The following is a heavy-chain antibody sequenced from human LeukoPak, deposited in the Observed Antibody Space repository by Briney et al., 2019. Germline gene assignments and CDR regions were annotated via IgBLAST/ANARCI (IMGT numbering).Heavy chain of an antibody. D-gene: IGHD1-7*01. J-gene: IGHJ3*02. CDR1: GFTFSSYS. Sequence: PGGSLRLSCAASGFTFSSYSMNWVRQAPGKGLEWVSSISSSSSYIYYADSVKGRFTISRDNAKNSLYLQMNSLRAEDTAVYYCARGGTNDRDAFDIWGQGTMVTVSS. V-gene: IGHV3-21*01. CDR2: ISSSSSYI. CDR3: ARGGTNDRDAFDI.